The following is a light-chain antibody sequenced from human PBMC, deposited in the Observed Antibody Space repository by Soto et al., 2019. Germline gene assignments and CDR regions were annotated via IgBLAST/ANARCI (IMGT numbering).Light chain of an antibody. CDR3: ATWDDSLHGLV. Sequence: QSVLTQPPSTSGTPGQRFSISCSGGSSNIGINTVTWYQQLPGTAPKLLIYNNIQRPSGVPDRISGSKSGTSAYLAISGLQSEDEADYFCATWDDSLHGLVFGGGTKLTVL. CDR1: SSNIGINT. CDR2: NNI. J-gene: IGLJ2*01. V-gene: IGLV1-44*01.